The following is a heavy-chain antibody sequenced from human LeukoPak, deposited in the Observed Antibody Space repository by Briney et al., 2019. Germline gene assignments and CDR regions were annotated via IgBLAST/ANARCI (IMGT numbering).Heavy chain of an antibody. J-gene: IGHJ4*02. CDR1: GGSISRYY. CDR2: IYTSGST. Sequence: SETLSLTCTVSGGSISRYYWSWLRQPAGKGLEGIGRIYTSGSTNYNPSLKSRVTMSVDTSKNQFSLKLSSVTAADTAVYYCARELFSFVGYYDSSGYYDYWGQGTLVTVSS. V-gene: IGHV4-4*07. CDR3: ARELFSFVGYYDSSGYYDY. D-gene: IGHD3-22*01.